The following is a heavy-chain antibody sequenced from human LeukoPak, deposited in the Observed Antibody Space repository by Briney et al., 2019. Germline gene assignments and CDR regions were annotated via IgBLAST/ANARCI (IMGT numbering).Heavy chain of an antibody. CDR1: GFTFSAYD. D-gene: IGHD2-2*01. CDR3: ANLTPDATTPTDF. Sequence: GGSLRLSCEGSGFTFSAYDLSWVRQAQGQGLEWVAAISRSGSTPYYTASVKGRFTISRDNSKNTLFLQMNSLRAGDTAVYYCANLTPDATTPTDFWGQGTLVSVSS. CDR2: ISRSGSTP. J-gene: IGHJ4*02. V-gene: IGHV3-23*01.